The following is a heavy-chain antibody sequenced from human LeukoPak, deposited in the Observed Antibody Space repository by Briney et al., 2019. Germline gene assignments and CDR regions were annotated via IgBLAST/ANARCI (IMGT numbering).Heavy chain of an antibody. CDR2: INSDGSIT. D-gene: IGHD2-15*01. Sequence: GGSLRLSCAASGFTFNSYWMHWVRQAPGKGLVWVSRINSDGSITNYADSVKGRFTISRDNAENTLYLQMSSLRAEDTAVYYCTRDIGVTAWGEWNYWGQGTLVTVSS. V-gene: IGHV3-74*01. CDR3: TRDIGVTAWGEWNY. CDR1: GFTFNSYW. J-gene: IGHJ4*02.